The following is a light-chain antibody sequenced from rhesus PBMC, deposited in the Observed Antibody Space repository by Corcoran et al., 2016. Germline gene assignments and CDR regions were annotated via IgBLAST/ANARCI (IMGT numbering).Light chain of an antibody. V-gene: IGKV1-74*01. Sequence: DIQMTQSPSSLSASVGDRVTITCRASEKVDNYLNWYQQKPGKAPKLLIYKAYTLQSGVPSRFSGGGSGTDYTFTISSLQPEDIATYSWQHVIGTPSSFGQGAKVEIK. CDR1: EKVDNY. CDR3: QHVIGTPSS. CDR2: KAY. J-gene: IGKJ2*01.